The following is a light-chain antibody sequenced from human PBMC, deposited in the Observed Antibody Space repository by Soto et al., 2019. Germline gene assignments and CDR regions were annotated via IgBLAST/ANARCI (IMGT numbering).Light chain of an antibody. Sequence: QSVLTQPPSASGSPGQSVAISCTGASSDVGGYNYVSWFQQHPGKAPKLLIYEVTNRPSGVPDRFSGSKSDNTASLTVSGLQSEDEGYYYRSSYAGSKSFGFGNGTKVNV. CDR2: EVT. CDR1: SSDVGGYNY. V-gene: IGLV2-8*01. CDR3: SSYAGSKSFG. J-gene: IGLJ1*01.